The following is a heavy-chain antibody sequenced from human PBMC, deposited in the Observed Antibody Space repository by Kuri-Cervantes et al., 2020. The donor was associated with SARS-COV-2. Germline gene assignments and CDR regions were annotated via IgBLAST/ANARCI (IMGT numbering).Heavy chain of an antibody. CDR3: AREGGSRYHDAFDI. J-gene: IGHJ3*02. CDR1: GYSISSGYY. Sequence: SETLSLTCTVSGYSISSGYYWGWIRQPPGKGLEWIGSIYHSGSTYYNPSLKSRVTISVDMSKNQFSLKLSSVTAADTAVYYCAREGGSRYHDAFDIWGQGTMVTVSS. V-gene: IGHV4-38-2*02. CDR2: IYHSGST. D-gene: IGHD2-15*01.